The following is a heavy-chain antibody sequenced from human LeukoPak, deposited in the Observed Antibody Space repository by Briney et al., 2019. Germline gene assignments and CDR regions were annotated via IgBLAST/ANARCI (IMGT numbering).Heavy chain of an antibody. CDR2: ISSSSTYI. D-gene: IGHD3-22*01. CDR1: GFTFSSHA. CDR3: ARDPHSGYGSSGGFDC. V-gene: IGHV3-21*01. J-gene: IGHJ4*02. Sequence: GGSLRLSCAASGFTFSSHAMNWVRQAPGKGLEWVSSISSSSTYIYYADSVKGRFTISRDNAKSSLDLQMNSLRAEDTAVYYCARDPHSGYGSSGGFDCWGQGTLVTVSS.